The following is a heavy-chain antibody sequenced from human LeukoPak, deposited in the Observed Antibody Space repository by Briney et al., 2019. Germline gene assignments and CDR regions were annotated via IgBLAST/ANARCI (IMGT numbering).Heavy chain of an antibody. J-gene: IGHJ4*02. CDR2: ISYDGSNK. D-gene: IGHD5-12*01. Sequence: GRSLRLSCAASGFTFSSYGMHWVRRAPGKGLEWVAIISYDGSNKYYADSVKGRFTISRDNSKNTLYLQMNSLRAEDTAVYYCSKDHPLEVGYSGYDLDYWGQGTLVTVSS. CDR3: SKDHPLEVGYSGYDLDY. CDR1: GFTFSSYG. V-gene: IGHV3-30*18.